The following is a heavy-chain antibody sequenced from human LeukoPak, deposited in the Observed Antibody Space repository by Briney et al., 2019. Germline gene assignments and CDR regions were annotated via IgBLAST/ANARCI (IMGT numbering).Heavy chain of an antibody. J-gene: IGHJ4*02. D-gene: IGHD2-15*01. Sequence: SETLSLTCTVSGGSISGFYWNWIRQSPGKPPEWIGNVYFTGDTKYNPSLKSRVAISVDTSKSQFSLRLTSVTAADTAIYYCARDKFPKTPGYFGHWGQGTLVTVSS. CDR2: VYFTGDT. CDR3: ARDKFPKTPGYFGH. V-gene: IGHV4-59*01. CDR1: GGSISGFY.